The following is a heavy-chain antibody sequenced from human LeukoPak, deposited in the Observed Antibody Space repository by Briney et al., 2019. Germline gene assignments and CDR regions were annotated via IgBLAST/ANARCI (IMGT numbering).Heavy chain of an antibody. J-gene: IGHJ4*02. CDR1: GGSISSYY. CDR3: ASGGSYPLDC. D-gene: IGHD1-26*01. V-gene: IGHV4-59*01. CDR2: IYYSGST. Sequence: SETLSLTCTVSGGSISSYYWSWIRQPPGKGLEWIGYIYYSGSTNYNPSLKSRVTISVDTSKNQFSLKLSSVTAADTAVYYCASGGSYPLDCWGQGTLVTVSS.